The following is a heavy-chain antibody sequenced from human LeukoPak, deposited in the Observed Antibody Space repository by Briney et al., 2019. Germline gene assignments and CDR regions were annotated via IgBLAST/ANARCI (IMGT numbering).Heavy chain of an antibody. CDR3: ARDWEAAVGYPSEPNWFDP. CDR2: ISAYNGNT. V-gene: IGHV1-18*01. J-gene: IGHJ5*02. CDR1: GYTFTSYG. D-gene: IGHD6-13*01. Sequence: ASVKVSCKASGYTFTSYGISWVQQAPGQGLEWMGWISAYNGNTNYAQKLQGRVTMTTDTSTSTAYMELRSLRSDDTAVYYCARDWEAAVGYPSEPNWFDPWGQGTLVTVSS.